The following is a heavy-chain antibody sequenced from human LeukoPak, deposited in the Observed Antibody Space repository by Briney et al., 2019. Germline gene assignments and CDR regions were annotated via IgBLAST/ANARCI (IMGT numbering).Heavy chain of an antibody. Sequence: GGSLRLSCAASGFTFSSYWMSWVRQAPGKGLEWVSYISSSGSTIYYADSVKGRFTISRDNAKNSLYLQMNSLRAEDTAVYYCARETTITMVRGVNLWGQGTLVTVSS. J-gene: IGHJ4*02. CDR2: ISSSGSTI. CDR3: ARETTITMVRGVNL. CDR1: GFTFSSYW. D-gene: IGHD3-10*01. V-gene: IGHV3-48*04.